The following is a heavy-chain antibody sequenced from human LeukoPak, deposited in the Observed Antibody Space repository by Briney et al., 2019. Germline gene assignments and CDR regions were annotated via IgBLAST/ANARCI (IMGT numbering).Heavy chain of an antibody. V-gene: IGHV4-38-2*02. Sequence: SETLSLTCTVSGYSISSGYYWGWIRQPPGKGLEWIGSIYHSGSTYYNPSLKSRVTISVDTSKNQFSLKLSSVTAADTAVYYCARAPYSSSLYGPNWFDPWGQGTLVTVSS. D-gene: IGHD6-13*01. CDR1: GYSISSGYY. J-gene: IGHJ5*02. CDR3: ARAPYSSSLYGPNWFDP. CDR2: IYHSGST.